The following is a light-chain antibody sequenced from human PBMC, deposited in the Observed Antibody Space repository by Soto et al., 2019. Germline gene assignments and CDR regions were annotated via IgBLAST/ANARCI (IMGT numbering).Light chain of an antibody. Sequence: QSVLTQPPSVFSAPGQKGTIPCSGSSPTIGNNYVSWYQQLPGTAPKLLIYENNKRPSGLPDRFSGSKSGTSATLGITGLQTGDEADYYCGTWDSSLSAYVFGTGTKVTVL. CDR2: ENN. V-gene: IGLV1-51*02. CDR3: GTWDSSLSAYV. J-gene: IGLJ1*01. CDR1: SPTIGNNY.